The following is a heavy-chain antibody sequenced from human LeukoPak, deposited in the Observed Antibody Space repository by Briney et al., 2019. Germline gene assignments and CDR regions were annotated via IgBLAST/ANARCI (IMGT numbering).Heavy chain of an antibody. D-gene: IGHD2-15*01. CDR1: GFTFSDYN. Sequence: AGGSLRLSCAATGFTFSDYNMRWIRQAPGKGLEWVSSISRSGSTKYYADSVKGRFTISRDNAKNSLFLQMNSLRAEDTAVYYCARVLRYCSGGNCYSGGLGYMDVWGKGTTVTISS. J-gene: IGHJ6*03. CDR2: ISRSGSTK. V-gene: IGHV3-11*01. CDR3: ARVLRYCSGGNCYSGGLGYMDV.